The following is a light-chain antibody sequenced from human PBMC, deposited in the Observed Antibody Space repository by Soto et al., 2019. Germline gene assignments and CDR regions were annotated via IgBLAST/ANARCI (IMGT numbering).Light chain of an antibody. V-gene: IGKV3-15*01. CDR2: GAS. CDR3: QQYNNRPPWT. Sequence: EIVMTQSPATLSVSPGERATLSCRASQSVGSNLAWYQQKPGQAPRLLMYGASTRATGVPARFSGSGSGAEFTLTISSLQSEDFAFYYCQQYNNRPPWTFGQGTKVEIE. J-gene: IGKJ1*01. CDR1: QSVGSN.